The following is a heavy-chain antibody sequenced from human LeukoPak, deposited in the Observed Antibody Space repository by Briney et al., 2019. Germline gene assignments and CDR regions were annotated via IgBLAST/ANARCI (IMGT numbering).Heavy chain of an antibody. CDR2: IWYDGSNK. D-gene: IGHD1-1*01. V-gene: IGHV3-33*01. CDR3: ARDQVQCLQDYYFDY. J-gene: IGHJ4*02. CDR1: GFTFSSYG. Sequence: GGSLRLSCAASGFTFSSYGMHWVRQAPGKGLEWVAVIWYDGSNKYYADSVKGRFIISRDNSKNTLYLQMNSLRAEDTAVYYCARDQVQCLQDYYFDYWGQGTLVTVSS.